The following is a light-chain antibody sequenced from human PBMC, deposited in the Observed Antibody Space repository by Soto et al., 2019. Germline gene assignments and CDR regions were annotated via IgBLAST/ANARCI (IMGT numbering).Light chain of an antibody. CDR2: GAS. V-gene: IGKV3-20*01. CDR3: QQYGRSPWT. Sequence: DIVLTQSPGTLSLSPGERATLSCWASQSVSSGYLAWYQQKLGQAPRLLIYGASSRAAGIPDRFSGSGFGTAFTLTISRMEPEYFAVYYCQQYGRSPWTFGQGTKVEIK. CDR1: QSVSSGY. J-gene: IGKJ1*01.